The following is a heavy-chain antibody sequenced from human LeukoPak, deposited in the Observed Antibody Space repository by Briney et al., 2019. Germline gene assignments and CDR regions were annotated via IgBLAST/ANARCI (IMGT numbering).Heavy chain of an antibody. J-gene: IGHJ4*02. D-gene: IGHD3-10*01. Sequence: GGSLRLSCAASEFTFNRYWMSWVRQAPGKGLEWVANIKHDGSEAHYVDSVKGRFTISRDNAKNSLSLQMNSLNVDDTGVYFCTRHALFGSGRTHLDFWSQGTLVTVSS. CDR1: EFTFNRYW. CDR2: IKHDGSEA. CDR3: TRHALFGSGRTHLDF. V-gene: IGHV3-7*04.